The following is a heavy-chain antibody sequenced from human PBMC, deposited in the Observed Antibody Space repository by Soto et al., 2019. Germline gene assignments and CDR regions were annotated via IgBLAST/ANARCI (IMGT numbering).Heavy chain of an antibody. Sequence: GGSLRLSCAASGFTFSSYAMSWVRQAPGKGLEWVSAISGSGGSTYYADSVKGRFTISRDNSKNTLYLQMNSLRAEDMAVYYCAKDPYDDTLTGYSYFDYWGHGTLVTVSS. J-gene: IGHJ4*01. CDR2: ISGSGGST. D-gene: IGHD3-9*01. CDR3: AKDPYDDTLTGYSYFDY. V-gene: IGHV3-23*01. CDR1: GFTFSSYA.